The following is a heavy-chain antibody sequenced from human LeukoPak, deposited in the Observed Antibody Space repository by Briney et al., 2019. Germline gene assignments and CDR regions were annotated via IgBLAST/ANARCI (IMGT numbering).Heavy chain of an antibody. CDR1: GDIFTNFY. D-gene: IGHD3-22*01. CDR3: ARLGRGYYYDRNVDPI. CDR2: INYNGGSI. V-gene: IGHV1-46*01. Sequence: ASVKVSCKSSGDIFTNFYIHWVRQAPGQGLEWMGIINYNGGSISYAQNFHGRVAVTRDLSTSKVYMELSSLTAEDTAKDYGARLGRGYYYDRNVDPIWGQGTLVIVSS. J-gene: IGHJ3*02.